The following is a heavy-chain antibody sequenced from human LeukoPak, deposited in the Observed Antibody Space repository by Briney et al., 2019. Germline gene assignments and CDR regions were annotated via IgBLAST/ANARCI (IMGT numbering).Heavy chain of an antibody. J-gene: IGHJ5*02. Sequence: PGRSLRLSCAASGFTFSSYAMHWVRQAPGKGLEWVSAISGSGGSTYYADSVKGRFTISRDNSKNTLCLQMNSLRAEDTAVYYCAKGPTTVTKDNWFDPWGQGTLVTVSS. D-gene: IGHD4-17*01. V-gene: IGHV3-23*01. CDR3: AKGPTTVTKDNWFDP. CDR1: GFTFSSYA. CDR2: ISGSGGST.